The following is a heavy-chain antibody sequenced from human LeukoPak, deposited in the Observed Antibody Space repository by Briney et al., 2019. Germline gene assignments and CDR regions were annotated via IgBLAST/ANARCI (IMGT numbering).Heavy chain of an antibody. J-gene: IGHJ4*02. CDR1: GGSISSSSYY. D-gene: IGHD2/OR15-2a*01. Sequence: SETLSLTCTVSGGSISSSSYYWGWIRQPPGKGLEWIGSIYYSGSTYYNPSLKSRVTISVDTSKNQFSLKLSSVTAADTAVYYCARNSIGLGTSDYWGQGTLVTVSS. CDR3: ARNSIGLGTSDY. V-gene: IGHV4-39*01. CDR2: IYYSGST.